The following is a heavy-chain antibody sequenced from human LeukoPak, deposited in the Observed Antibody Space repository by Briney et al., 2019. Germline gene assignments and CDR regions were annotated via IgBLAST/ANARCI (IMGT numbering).Heavy chain of an antibody. J-gene: IGHJ3*02. CDR1: GFTFNSYG. CDR2: IRYDGSKS. V-gene: IGHV3-30*02. CDR3: AKDGGSGSYFAFDI. D-gene: IGHD1-26*01. Sequence: GGSLRLSCAASGFTFNSYGMPWVRQAPGKGLERVAFIRYDGSKSYFADSVKGRFALSRDNSKNTLYLQMSSLRPEDTAVYFSAKDGGSGSYFAFDIWGQGTMVTVSS.